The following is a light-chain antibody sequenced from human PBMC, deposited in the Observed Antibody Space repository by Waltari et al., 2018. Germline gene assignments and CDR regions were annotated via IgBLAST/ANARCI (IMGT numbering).Light chain of an antibody. CDR2: LGS. CDR1: QSLLHSNGYNY. J-gene: IGKJ5*01. Sequence: DIVMTQSPLSLPVTPGEPASISCSSSQSLLHSNGYNYLDLYLQKPGQSPQLLIYLGSNRASGVPDRFSGSGSGTDFTLKISRVEAEDVGVYYCMQALQTPITFGQGTRLEIK. V-gene: IGKV2-28*01. CDR3: MQALQTPIT.